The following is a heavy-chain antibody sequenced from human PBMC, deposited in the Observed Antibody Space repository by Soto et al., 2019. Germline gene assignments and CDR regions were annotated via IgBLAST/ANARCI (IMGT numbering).Heavy chain of an antibody. CDR3: ARDPIGAYIRVFDD. CDR2: ISRSSSVI. V-gene: IGHV3-23*01. CDR1: GFAFSNYA. J-gene: IGHJ4*02. Sequence: EVQLLESGGDLVQPGGSLRRSCAASGFAFSNYAVTWVRQAPGKGLEWVSSISRSSSVIYYADSVRGRFFISRDNPRGMPYLQRKSLRGEDRVRYYCARDPIGAYIRVFDDWGQGTLVTVSS. D-gene: IGHD4-17*01.